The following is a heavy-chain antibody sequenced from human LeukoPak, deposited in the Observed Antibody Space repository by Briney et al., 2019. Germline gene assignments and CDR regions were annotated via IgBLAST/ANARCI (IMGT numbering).Heavy chain of an antibody. D-gene: IGHD6-6*01. CDR2: ISYDGSNK. CDR1: GFTFSSYA. V-gene: IGHV3-30-3*01. J-gene: IGHJ4*02. CDR3: ARDGGQLVLDY. Sequence: GVSLRLSCAASGFTFSSYAMHWVRQAPGKGLEWVAVISYDGSNKYYADSVKGRFTISRDNSKNTLYLQMNSLRAEDTAVYYCARDGGQLVLDYWGQGTLVTVSS.